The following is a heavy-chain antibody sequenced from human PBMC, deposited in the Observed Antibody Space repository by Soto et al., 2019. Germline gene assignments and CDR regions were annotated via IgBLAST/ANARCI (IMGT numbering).Heavy chain of an antibody. CDR1: VASLSDNY. CDR3: ARGRDEFDA. Sequence: SETRSVACAVYVASLSDNYCNWLRQPPGKGLEWIGEINHIGNTNYNPSLRSRVTISIDTSKNQLSLNLRSVSAADTAVYYCARGRDEFDAWGQGTPVTVSS. CDR2: INHIGNT. V-gene: IGHV4-34*01. J-gene: IGHJ5*02.